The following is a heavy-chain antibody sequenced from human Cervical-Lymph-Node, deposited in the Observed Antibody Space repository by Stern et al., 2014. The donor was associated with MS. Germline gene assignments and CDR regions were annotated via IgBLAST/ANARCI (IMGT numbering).Heavy chain of an antibody. Sequence: VQLVESGSELKKPGASGKVSCKTSGYSFTTSALNWVRQAPGQGLEWMGWINTNTGDPLYAQAFAGRFVFSLDTSVRTAYLQINIRKPEDSAIYYCATQGASGFGVSPTGYWGQGTLVTVSS. CDR2: INTNTGDP. D-gene: IGHD1-26*01. CDR1: GYSFTTSA. CDR3: ATQGASGFGVSPTGY. J-gene: IGHJ4*02. V-gene: IGHV7-4-1*02.